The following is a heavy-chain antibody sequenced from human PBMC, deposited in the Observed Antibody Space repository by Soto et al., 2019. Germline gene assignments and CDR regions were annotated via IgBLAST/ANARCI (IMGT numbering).Heavy chain of an antibody. D-gene: IGHD3-3*01. CDR2: IYYSGST. V-gene: IGHV4-59*01. CDR3: ARGRFLEWLPYFDY. Sequence: SETLSLTCTVSGGSISSYYWSWIRQPPGKGLEWIGYIYYSGSTNYNPSLKSRVTISVDTSKNQFSLKLSSVTAADTAVYYCARGRFLEWLPYFDYWGQGNLVPVSS. CDR1: GGSISSYY. J-gene: IGHJ4*02.